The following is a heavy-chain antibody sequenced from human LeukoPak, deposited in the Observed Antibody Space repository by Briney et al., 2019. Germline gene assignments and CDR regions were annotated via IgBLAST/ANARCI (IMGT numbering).Heavy chain of an antibody. Sequence: ASVKVSCKASGYTFTSYAMNWVRQAPGQGLEWMGCINTNTGNPTYAQGFTGRFVFSLDTSVSTAYLQISSLKAEDTAVYYCARDIGQPPDYYDSSGYPDYWGQGTLVTVSS. CDR3: ARDIGQPPDYYDSSGYPDY. CDR2: INTNTGNP. V-gene: IGHV7-4-1*02. D-gene: IGHD3-22*01. J-gene: IGHJ4*02. CDR1: GYTFTSYA.